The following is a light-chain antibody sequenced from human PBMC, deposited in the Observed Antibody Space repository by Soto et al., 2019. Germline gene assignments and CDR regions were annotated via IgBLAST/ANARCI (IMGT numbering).Light chain of an antibody. V-gene: IGLV1-44*01. J-gene: IGLJ1*01. Sequence: QSVLTQPPSASGTPGQRVTISCSGSNSNIGSNKVNWYQQLPGTAPKLLIYTSNQRPSGVPDRFSGSKSGTSASLAISGLQSEDEADYYCSSYAGNNNYVFGTGTKVTVL. CDR3: SSYAGNNNYV. CDR2: TSN. CDR1: NSNIGSNK.